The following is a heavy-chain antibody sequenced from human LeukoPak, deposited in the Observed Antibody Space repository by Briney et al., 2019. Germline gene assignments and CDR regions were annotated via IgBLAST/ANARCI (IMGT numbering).Heavy chain of an antibody. Sequence: PSETLSLTCTVSRGSISPNYWTWIRQPPGKGLEWIGYIYYIGSTNYNPSLKSRVTISLDTSRNQFSLRLSSVTAADTAVYYCARLLDHDSSGYPDTFDIWGQGTMVTVSS. J-gene: IGHJ3*02. CDR1: RGSISPNY. D-gene: IGHD3-22*01. CDR2: IYYIGST. V-gene: IGHV4-59*01. CDR3: ARLLDHDSSGYPDTFDI.